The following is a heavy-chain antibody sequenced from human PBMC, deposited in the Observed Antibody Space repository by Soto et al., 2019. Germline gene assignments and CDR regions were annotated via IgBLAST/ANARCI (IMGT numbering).Heavy chain of an antibody. CDR3: ASLMSSGYYYGMDV. J-gene: IGHJ6*02. Sequence: QVQLVQSGAEVKKPGSSVKVSCKDSGGTFSSYTISWVRQAPGQGLEWMGRIIPILGIANYAQKFQGRVTITADKSTSTAYMELSSLRSEDTAVYYCASLMSSGYYYGMDVWGQGTTVTVSS. CDR2: IIPILGIA. CDR1: GGTFSSYT. D-gene: IGHD3-10*01. V-gene: IGHV1-69*02.